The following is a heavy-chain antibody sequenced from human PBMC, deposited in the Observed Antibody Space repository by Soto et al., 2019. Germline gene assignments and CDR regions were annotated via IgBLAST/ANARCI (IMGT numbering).Heavy chain of an antibody. CDR1: GGTFSSYA. D-gene: IGHD5-12*01. J-gene: IGHJ4*02. V-gene: IGHV1-69*13. CDR2: IIPIFGTA. Sequence: GASVKVSCKASGGTFSSYAISWVRQAPGQGLEWMGGIIPIFGTANYAQKFQGRVTITADESTSTAYMELSSLRSEDTAVYYCAGSYSGYYFDYFDYWGQGTLVTVSS. CDR3: AGSYSGYYFDYFDY.